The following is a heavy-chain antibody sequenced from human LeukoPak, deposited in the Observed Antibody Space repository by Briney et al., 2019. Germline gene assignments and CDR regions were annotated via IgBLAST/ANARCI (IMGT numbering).Heavy chain of an antibody. D-gene: IGHD2-15*01. V-gene: IGHV4-38-2*02. J-gene: IGHJ5*02. CDR2: IYHSGST. CDR1: GYSISSGYY. Sequence: PSETLSLTCTVSGYSISSGYYWGWIRQPPGKGLEWIGSIYHSGSTYYNPSLKSRVTISVDTSKNQFSLKLSSVTAADTAVYYCARVGRYCSGGSCPNWFDPWGQGTLVTVSS. CDR3: ARVGRYCSGGSCPNWFDP.